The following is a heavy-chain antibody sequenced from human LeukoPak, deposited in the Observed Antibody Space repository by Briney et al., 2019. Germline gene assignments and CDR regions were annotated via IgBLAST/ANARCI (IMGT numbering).Heavy chain of an antibody. Sequence: SETLSLTCTVSGGSISSSSYYWGWIRQPPGKGLEWFGSISDSGSTYYYPSLKSRVTISVDTSKSQFSLNLSSVTAADTAVYYCASSYCSGGSCYGTFDIWGQGTMVTVSS. J-gene: IGHJ3*02. D-gene: IGHD2-15*01. CDR3: ASSYCSGGSCYGTFDI. CDR1: GGSISSSSYY. V-gene: IGHV4-39*01. CDR2: ISDSGST.